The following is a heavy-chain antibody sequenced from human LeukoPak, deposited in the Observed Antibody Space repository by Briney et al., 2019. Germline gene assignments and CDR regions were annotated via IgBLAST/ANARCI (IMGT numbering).Heavy chain of an antibody. Sequence: GGSLRLSCAASGFTFSSYSMNWVRQAPGKGLEWVSYISSSSSTIYYADSVKGRFTISRDNAKNSLYLQMNSLRDEDTAVYYCARSVLGTTHYDYVWGSLRFDYWGQGTLVTVSS. V-gene: IGHV3-48*02. D-gene: IGHD3-16*01. J-gene: IGHJ4*02. CDR1: GFTFSSYS. CDR2: ISSSSSTI. CDR3: ARSVLGTTHYDYVWGSLRFDY.